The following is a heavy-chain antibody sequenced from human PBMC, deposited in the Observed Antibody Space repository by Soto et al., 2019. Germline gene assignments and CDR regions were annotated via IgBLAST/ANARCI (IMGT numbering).Heavy chain of an antibody. D-gene: IGHD1-7*01. V-gene: IGHV3-9*01. Sequence: EVQLVESGGDLVQPGRSPRLSCAASGFTFDDYAMHWVRQAPGKGLEWVSGMSWNSGRIGYADSVKGRFTISRDNAKNSLFLQMNSLRAEDTALYYCARDLETGELELPGSFDSWGQGTLVTVSS. CDR1: GFTFDDYA. J-gene: IGHJ4*02. CDR3: ARDLETGELELPGSFDS. CDR2: MSWNSGRI.